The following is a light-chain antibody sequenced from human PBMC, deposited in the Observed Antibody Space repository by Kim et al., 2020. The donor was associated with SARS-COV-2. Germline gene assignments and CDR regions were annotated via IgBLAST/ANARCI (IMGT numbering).Light chain of an antibody. CDR2: DAS. CDR3: QQYNNWPRT. V-gene: IGKV3-15*01. J-gene: IGKJ1*01. CDR1: QSVSSN. Sequence: EIVMTQSPGTLTVSPGERATLSCRASQSVSSNLAWYQQKPGQVPRLIIYDASTRATGIPARFSGSGSGTEFTLTISSLQSEDFAVYYCQQYNNWPRTFGQGTKVDIK.